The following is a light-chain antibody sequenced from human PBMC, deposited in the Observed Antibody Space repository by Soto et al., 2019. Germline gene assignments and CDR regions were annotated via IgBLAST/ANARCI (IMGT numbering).Light chain of an antibody. Sequence: QSALTQPASVSGCPGQSITISCTGTSSDVGGYKYVSWYQQHPGKAPELMIYEVSNRPSGVSNRFSGSKSGNTASLTISGLQAEDEADYYCSSYTSSSTLDVFGTGTKVTVL. V-gene: IGLV2-14*01. CDR3: SSYTSSSTLDV. J-gene: IGLJ1*01. CDR2: EVS. CDR1: SSDVGGYKY.